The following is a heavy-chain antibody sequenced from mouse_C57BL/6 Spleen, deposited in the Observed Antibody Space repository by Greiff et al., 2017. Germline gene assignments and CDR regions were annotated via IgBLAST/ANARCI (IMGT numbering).Heavy chain of an antibody. CDR1: GYTFTDYE. CDR2: IDPETGGT. CDR3: TRPPLITTVVAHNYAMDY. V-gene: IGHV1-15*01. J-gene: IGHJ4*01. D-gene: IGHD1-1*01. Sequence: VQLQQSGAELVRPGASVTLSCKASGYTFTDYEMHWVKQTPVHGLEWIGAIDPETGGTAYNQKFKGKAILTADKSSSTAYMELRSLTSEDSAVYYCTRPPLITTVVAHNYAMDYWGQGTSVTVSS.